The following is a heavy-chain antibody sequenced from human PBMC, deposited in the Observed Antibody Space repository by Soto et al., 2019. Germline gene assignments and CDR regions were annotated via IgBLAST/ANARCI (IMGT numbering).Heavy chain of an antibody. V-gene: IGHV1-69*06. J-gene: IGHJ4*02. CDR2: IIPIFDTS. CDR3: ASGYDSTASLDF. D-gene: IGHD5-12*01. CDR1: GGTFSNYA. Sequence: ASVKVSCKASGGTFSNYAISWVRQAPGQGLEWMGDIIPIFDTSHYAQKFQGRVTITADKSTTTVYMELSSLRSDDTAVYYCASGYDSTASLDFWGQGTLVTVSS.